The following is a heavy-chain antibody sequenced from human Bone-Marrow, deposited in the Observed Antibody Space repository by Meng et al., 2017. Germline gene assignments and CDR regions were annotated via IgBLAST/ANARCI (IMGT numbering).Heavy chain of an antibody. CDR2: INQDGSET. CDR3: TSNRAMDV. CDR1: GFTFDDYA. Sequence: GESLKISCAASGFTFDDYAMHWVRQAPGKGLEWVAYINQDGSETNYVESVKGRLSISRDNAKNSLYLQMNSLRAEDTAVYYCTSNRAMDVWGQGTTVTVSS. J-gene: IGHJ6*02. V-gene: IGHV3-7*01. D-gene: IGHD1-14*01.